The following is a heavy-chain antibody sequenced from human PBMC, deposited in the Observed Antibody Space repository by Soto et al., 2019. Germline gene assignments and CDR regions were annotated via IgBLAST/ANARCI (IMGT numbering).Heavy chain of an antibody. CDR3: ARVWVGTTFAYYYGMDV. J-gene: IGHJ6*02. CDR2: ISAYNGNT. V-gene: IGHV1-18*01. CDR1: GYTFTTYG. D-gene: IGHD1-1*01. Sequence: QVQLVQNGAEVKKPGASVKVSCKASGYTFTTYGINWVRQAPGQGLEWMGWISAYNGNTNYAQKLQGRVTMTTDTSTSTAYMEPRSLRSDDTAVYYCARVWVGTTFAYYYGMDVWGQGTTVTVSS.